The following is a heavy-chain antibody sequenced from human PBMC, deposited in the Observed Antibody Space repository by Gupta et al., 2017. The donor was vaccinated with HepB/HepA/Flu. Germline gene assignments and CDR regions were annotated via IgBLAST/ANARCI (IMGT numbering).Heavy chain of an antibody. D-gene: IGHD2-21*02. Sequence: QVQLVQSGAEVKKPGASVKVSCKASGYTFTGYYIHWVRQAPGQGLEYMGWINPNSGGTNYAQKFQGRVTMTRDTSINTAYMKLSGLRSDDTAEYYCARDTSICGSINCYLLAYMDVWGKGTTVTVSS. V-gene: IGHV1-2*02. CDR2: INPNSGGT. J-gene: IGHJ6*03. CDR3: ARDTSICGSINCYLLAYMDV. CDR1: GYTFTGYY.